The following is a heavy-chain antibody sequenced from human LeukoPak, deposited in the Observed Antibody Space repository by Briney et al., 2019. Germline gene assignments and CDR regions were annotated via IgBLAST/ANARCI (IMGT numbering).Heavy chain of an antibody. CDR2: ISAYNGHT. V-gene: IGHV1-18*01. CDR1: GYTFTCKG. D-gene: IGHD2-15*01. CDR3: ARGPLEYCSGGTCYSGRNWFDP. J-gene: IGHJ5*02. Sequence: ASVKVSCKASGYTFTCKGISWVRQAPRQGLEWMGWISAYNGHTNYAQKLQGRVTMTTDTSTSTAYMELRSLRSDDTAAYYCARGPLEYCSGGTCYSGRNWFDPWGQGTLVTVSS.